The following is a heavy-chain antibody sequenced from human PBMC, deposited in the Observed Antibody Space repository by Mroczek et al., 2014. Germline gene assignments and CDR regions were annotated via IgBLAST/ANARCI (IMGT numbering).Heavy chain of an antibody. J-gene: IGHJ4*02. CDR1: GGSFSGYY. CDR2: INHSGST. V-gene: IGHV4-34*01. Sequence: QVQLQESGAGLLKPSETLSLTCAVYGGSFSGYYWSWIRQPPGKGLEWIGEINHSGSTNYNPSLKSRVTISVDTSKNQFSLKLSSVTAADTAVYYCARGGERIVGATLFDYWGQGTLVTVSS. CDR3: ARGGERIVGATLFDY. D-gene: IGHD1-26*01.